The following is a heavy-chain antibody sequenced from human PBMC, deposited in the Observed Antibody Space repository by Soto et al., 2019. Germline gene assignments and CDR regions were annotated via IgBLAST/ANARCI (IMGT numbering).Heavy chain of an antibody. J-gene: IGHJ4*02. Sequence: EVHLMESGGGLVQPGGSLRLSCTVSGFGLSTYNMNWVRQAQGKGLEFVSYISTTYAIYYGDSVKGRFTVSRDHGKNSLYLQMNNLRTEDTAVYYCVRDTDWAFDYWGQGTVVTVSS. D-gene: IGHD3-9*01. CDR1: GFGLSTYN. CDR2: ISTTYAI. CDR3: VRDTDWAFDY. V-gene: IGHV3-48*01.